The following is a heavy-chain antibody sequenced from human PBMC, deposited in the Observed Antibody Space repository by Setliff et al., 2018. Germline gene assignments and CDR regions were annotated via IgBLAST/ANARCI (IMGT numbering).Heavy chain of an antibody. CDR1: GFTFNTYW. D-gene: IGHD3-3*01. CDR3: ARSSVVGGYSTTYYFDYMDV. Sequence: PGGSLRLSCAASGFTFNTYWMTWVRQAPGKGLECVSGMYGVGATFYADSVKGRFTISRDISENSFYLQMNSLTAGDTAVYYCARSSVVGGYSTTYYFDYMDVWGKGTTVTVSS. V-gene: IGHV3-66*01. CDR2: MYGVGAT. J-gene: IGHJ6*03.